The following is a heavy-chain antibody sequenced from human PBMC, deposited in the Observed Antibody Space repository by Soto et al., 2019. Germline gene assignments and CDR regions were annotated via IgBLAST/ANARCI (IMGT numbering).Heavy chain of an antibody. D-gene: IGHD2-21*02. Sequence: GGSLRLSCAASGFTFSSYWMSWVRQAPGKGLESVANIKQDGSEKYYVDSVKGRFTISRDNAKNSLYLQMNSLRAEDTAVYYCARDPPGYCGGDSYNDYWGQGTMVTVYS. J-gene: IGHJ4*02. CDR1: GFTFSSYW. V-gene: IGHV3-7*01. CDR3: ARDPPGYCGGDSYNDY. CDR2: IKQDGSEK.